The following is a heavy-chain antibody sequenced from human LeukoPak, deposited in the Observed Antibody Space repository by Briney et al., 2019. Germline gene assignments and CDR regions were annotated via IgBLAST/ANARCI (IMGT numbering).Heavy chain of an antibody. J-gene: IGHJ4*02. Sequence: GGSLKLSCAASGFTVSSNYMSWVRQAPGKGLEWVSVIYSGGSTYYADSVKGRFTISRDNSKNTLYLQMNGLRAEDTAVYYCARIYVWGSYSPYYFDYWGQGILVTVSS. CDR1: GFTVSSNY. V-gene: IGHV3-53*01. D-gene: IGHD3-16*01. CDR3: ARIYVWGSYSPYYFDY. CDR2: IYSGGST.